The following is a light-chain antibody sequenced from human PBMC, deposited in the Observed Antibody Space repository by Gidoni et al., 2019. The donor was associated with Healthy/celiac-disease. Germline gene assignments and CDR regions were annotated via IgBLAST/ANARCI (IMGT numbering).Light chain of an antibody. J-gene: IGLJ2*01. Sequence: QSVLPHPPSLAGAPGRRVTISCTGSSSTIGAGFYVHWYQKLPGTAPNFLIYGTSNRPSGVPDLFSGSKSGTSASLAITGLQAEDEADYYCQSYDSSLSGYVVFGGGTKLTVL. CDR3: QSYDSSLSGYVV. V-gene: IGLV1-40*01. CDR2: GTS. CDR1: SSTIGAGFY.